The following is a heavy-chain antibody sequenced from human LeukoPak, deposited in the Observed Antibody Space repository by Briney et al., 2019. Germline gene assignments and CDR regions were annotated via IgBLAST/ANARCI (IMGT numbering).Heavy chain of an antibody. J-gene: IGHJ4*02. V-gene: IGHV3-74*01. CDR3: ARDPYGDYVNDQLAGDLFDY. D-gene: IGHD4-17*01. Sequence: GGSLRLSCAASRFTFSSYWMHWLRQAPGKGLVWVSRINSDGISTSHAVCVKRQFTISRANAKNTLYLQMNSLRADDTAVYYCARDPYGDYVNDQLAGDLFDYWGQGTLVTVSS. CDR2: INSDGIST. CDR1: RFTFSSYW.